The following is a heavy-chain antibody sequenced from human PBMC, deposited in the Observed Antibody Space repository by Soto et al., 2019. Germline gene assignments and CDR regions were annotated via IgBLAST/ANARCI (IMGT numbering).Heavy chain of an antibody. CDR2: INAGIGNT. V-gene: IGHV1-3*01. Sequence: QVHHVQSGAEVKKPGASVNVSCKASGYIFNNYVLHWVRQAPGQRLEWMGWINAGIGNTGYSEKFRGRVTITRDTSTSTVFLDLSRLTSQDTAVYYCARETQGPQQYYFDFWGQGTRVTVSS. CDR3: ARETQGPQQYYFDF. D-gene: IGHD6-13*01. J-gene: IGHJ4*02. CDR1: GYIFNNYV.